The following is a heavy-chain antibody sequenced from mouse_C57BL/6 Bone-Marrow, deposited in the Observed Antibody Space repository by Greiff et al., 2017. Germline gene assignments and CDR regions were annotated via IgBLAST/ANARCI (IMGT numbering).Heavy chain of an antibody. CDR1: GYTFTSYW. CDR3: ARWPPRDYGSSYWVAY. V-gene: IGHV1-69*01. D-gene: IGHD1-1*01. CDR2: IDPSDSYT. Sequence: VQLQQPGAELVMPGASVKLSCKASGYTFTSYWMHWVKQRPGQGLEWIGEIDPSDSYTNYNQKFKGKSTLTVDTSSSTAYMQLSSLTSEDSAVYDGARWPPRDYGSSYWVAYWGQGTRVTVTA. J-gene: IGHJ3*01.